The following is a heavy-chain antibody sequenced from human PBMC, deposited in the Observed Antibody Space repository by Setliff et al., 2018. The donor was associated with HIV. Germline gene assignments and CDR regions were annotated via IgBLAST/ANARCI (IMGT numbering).Heavy chain of an antibody. D-gene: IGHD2-15*01. Sequence: GGSLRLSCAASGFTFSTYWMSWVRQAPGKGLEWVANIKQDGSEKYYVDSVKGRFTISRDNAKNSLYLQMNSLRAEDTAVYYCAREMEGYCSSGSCPSDFDYWGQGTLVTVSS. CDR1: GFTFSTYW. CDR3: AREMEGYCSSGSCPSDFDY. J-gene: IGHJ4*02. V-gene: IGHV3-7*01. CDR2: IKQDGSEK.